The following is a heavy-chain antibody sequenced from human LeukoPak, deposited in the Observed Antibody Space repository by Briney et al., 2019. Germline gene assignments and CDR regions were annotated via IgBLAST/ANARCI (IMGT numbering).Heavy chain of an antibody. CDR2: IYSGGST. CDR1: GFTVSSNY. J-gene: IGHJ4*02. CDR3: AKLVGRAVAGTWGFDY. D-gene: IGHD6-19*01. V-gene: IGHV3-53*01. Sequence: GGSLRLSCAASGFTVSSNYMSWVRQAPGKGLEWVSVIYSGGSTYYADSVKGRFTISRDNSKNTLYLQMNSLRAEDTAVYYCAKLVGRAVAGTWGFDYWGQGTLVTVSS.